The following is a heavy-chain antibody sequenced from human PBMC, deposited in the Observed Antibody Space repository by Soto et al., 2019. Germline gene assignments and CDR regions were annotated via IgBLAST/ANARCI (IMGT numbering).Heavy chain of an antibody. J-gene: IGHJ5*02. D-gene: IGHD3-16*02. Sequence: QVQLVQSGAEVKKPGASVKVSCKASGYTFTSYDINWVRQATGQGLEWMGWMNPNSGNTGYAQKFQGRVTMTRNTSKSTAYIDLSSMRSKDTAIYYTARGGEFDYDYIWGSYRKTYNWFDPWGQGTLVTVSS. CDR3: ARGGEFDYDYIWGSYRKTYNWFDP. CDR2: MNPNSGNT. V-gene: IGHV1-8*01. CDR1: GYTFTSYD.